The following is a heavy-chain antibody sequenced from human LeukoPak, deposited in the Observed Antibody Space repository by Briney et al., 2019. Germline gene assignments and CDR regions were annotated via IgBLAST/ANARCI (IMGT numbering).Heavy chain of an antibody. Sequence: GESLQISCEGSGYSFTSYWIGWVRQLPGKGLEWMGIIYPGDSDTRYSPSFQGQVTISADKSISTAYLQWSSLKASDTAMYYCARRVGGIAAAGTNWFDPGGQGTLVTVSS. J-gene: IGHJ5*02. CDR2: IYPGDSDT. V-gene: IGHV5-51*01. CDR1: GYSFTSYW. D-gene: IGHD6-13*01. CDR3: ARRVGGIAAAGTNWFDP.